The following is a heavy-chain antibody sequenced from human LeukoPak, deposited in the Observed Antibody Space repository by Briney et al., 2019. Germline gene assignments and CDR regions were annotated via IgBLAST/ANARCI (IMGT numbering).Heavy chain of an antibody. CDR1: GFTFSHYG. D-gene: IGHD6-19*01. CDR2: ISLSSSSI. J-gene: IGHJ6*03. Sequence: GGSLRLSCAASGFTFSHYGMHWVRQAPGKGLEWVSYISLSSSSIYYADSLKGRFTISRDNAKNSLYLQMNSLRAEDTAVYYCARVWYSSGWYGGNYYYMDVWGKGTTVTVSS. CDR3: ARVWYSSGWYGGNYYYMDV. V-gene: IGHV3-48*01.